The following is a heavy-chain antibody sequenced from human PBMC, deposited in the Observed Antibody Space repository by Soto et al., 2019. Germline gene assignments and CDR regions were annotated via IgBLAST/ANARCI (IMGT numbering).Heavy chain of an antibody. CDR3: ARVNFKPALGGLPLNLFDY. Sequence: SETLSLTCTVSGGSISSSSYYRGWIRQPPGKGLEWIGSIYYSGSTYYNPSLKSRVTISVDTSKNQFSLKLSSVTAADTAVYYCARVNFKPALGGLPLNLFDYWGQGTLVTVSS. V-gene: IGHV4-39*01. D-gene: IGHD3-16*02. CDR2: IYYSGST. J-gene: IGHJ4*02. CDR1: GGSISSSSYY.